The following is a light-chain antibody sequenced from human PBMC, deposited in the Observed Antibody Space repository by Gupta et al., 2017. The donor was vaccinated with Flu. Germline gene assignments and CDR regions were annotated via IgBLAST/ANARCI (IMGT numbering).Light chain of an antibody. J-gene: IGLJ3*02. CDR1: SGSIANNF. CDR3: QSYDSNHHGV. V-gene: IGLV6-57*02. Sequence: SGSIANNFVQWYQQHPGSAPTPLIYEDSQRPSGVPGRFSGSNDSTSTSPSLTVPELETEAGADCCSQSYDSNHHGVFGGGTKLTVL. CDR2: EDS.